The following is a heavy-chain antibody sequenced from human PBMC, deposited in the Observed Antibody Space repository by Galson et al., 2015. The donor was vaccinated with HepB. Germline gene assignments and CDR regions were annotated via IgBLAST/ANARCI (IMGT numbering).Heavy chain of an antibody. CDR2: IIPIFGTA. D-gene: IGHD3-3*01. J-gene: IGHJ5*02. CDR3: ARDGRDDSPFDP. V-gene: IGHV1-69*13. Sequence: VKVSCKASGGTFSSYAISWVRQAPGQGLEWMGGIIPIFGTANYAQKFQGRVTITADESTSTAYMELSSLRSEDTAVYYCARDGRDDSPFDPWGQGTLVTVSS. CDR1: GGTFSSYA.